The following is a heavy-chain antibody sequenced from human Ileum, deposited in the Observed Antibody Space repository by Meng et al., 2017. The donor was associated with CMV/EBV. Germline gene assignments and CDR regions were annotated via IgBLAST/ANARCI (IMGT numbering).Heavy chain of an antibody. D-gene: IGHD3-22*01. CDR3: ARDKKYYYDSSGPSFDP. V-gene: IGHV4-39*07. CDR2: IYYSGST. J-gene: IGHJ5*02. CDR1: GGSISSSSYY. Sequence: LQLQESGPGLVEPSETLSLTCTVSGGSISSSSYYWGWIRQPPGKGLEWIGSIYYSGSTYYNPSLKSRVTISVDTSKNQFSLKLSSVTAADTAVYYCARDKKYYYDSSGPSFDPWGQGTLVTVSS.